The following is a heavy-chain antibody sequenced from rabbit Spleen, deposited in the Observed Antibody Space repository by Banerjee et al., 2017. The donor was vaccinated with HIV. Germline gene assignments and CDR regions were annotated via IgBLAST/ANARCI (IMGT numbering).Heavy chain of an antibody. Sequence: QSLEESGGDLVKPGASLTLTCIASGVSFSSDWMCWVRQAPGKGLELIACIYTISSGSTYYASWAKGRFTISKTSSTTVTLQMTSLTAADTATYFCARDTGSSFSSYGMDLWGQGTLVTVS. CDR3: ARDTGSSFSSYGMDL. V-gene: IGHV1S40*01. D-gene: IGHD8-1*01. CDR1: GVSFSSDW. CDR2: IYTISSGST. J-gene: IGHJ6*01.